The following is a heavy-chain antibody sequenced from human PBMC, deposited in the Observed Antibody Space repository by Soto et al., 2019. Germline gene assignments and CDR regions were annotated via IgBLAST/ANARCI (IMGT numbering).Heavy chain of an antibody. CDR1: GFTFSSYA. CDR3: AKVGTTGTYAYYYYNMDV. D-gene: IGHD1-1*01. CDR2: ISGSGGYT. Sequence: EVQLLESGGGLVQPGGSLRLSCAASGFTFSSYAMSWVRQAPGKGLEWVSAISGSGGYTYYADSVKGRFTISRDNSKNTLYLQMNSLRAEDTAVYYSAKVGTTGTYAYYYYNMDVWGKGTTVTVSS. V-gene: IGHV3-23*01. J-gene: IGHJ6*03.